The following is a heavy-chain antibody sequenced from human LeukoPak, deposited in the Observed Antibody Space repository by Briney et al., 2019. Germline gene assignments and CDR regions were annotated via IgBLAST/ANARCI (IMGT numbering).Heavy chain of an antibody. J-gene: IGHJ4*02. CDR1: GYTFTGYY. CDR2: INPNSGGT. V-gene: IGHV1-2*02. D-gene: IGHD5-12*01. Sequence: VASVKVSCTASGYTFTGYYMHWVRQAPGQGLEWMGWINPNSGGTNYAQKFQGRVTMTRDTSISTAYMELSRLKSDDTAMYYCARGPNYGGYPDWGQGTLVPVSS. CDR3: ARGPNYGGYPD.